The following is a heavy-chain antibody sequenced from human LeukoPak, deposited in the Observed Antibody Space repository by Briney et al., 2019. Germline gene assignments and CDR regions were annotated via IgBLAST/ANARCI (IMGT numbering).Heavy chain of an antibody. CDR3: ARRRGYYYDSSGYYFDY. V-gene: IGHV4-30-4*01. CDR1: GGSFSGYY. CDR2: IYYSGST. Sequence: PSETLSLTCAVYGGSFSGYYWSWIRQPPGKGLEWIGYIYYSGSTYYNPSLKSRVTISVDTSKNQFSLKLSSVTAADTAVYYCARRRGYYYDSSGYYFDYWGQGTLVTVSS. D-gene: IGHD3-22*01. J-gene: IGHJ4*02.